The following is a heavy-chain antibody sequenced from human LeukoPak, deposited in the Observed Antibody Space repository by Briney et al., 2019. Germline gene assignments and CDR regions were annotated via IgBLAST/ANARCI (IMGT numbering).Heavy chain of an antibody. CDR2: IKSKSDGGTT. Sequence: GGSLRLSCVASGFTFSNAWMSWVSQAPGKGLEWVGRIKSKSDGGTTDHAAPVKGRFTISRDNAKNSLYLQMNSLRAEDTAVYYCARDGGYDSSGYPYWGQGTLVTVSS. J-gene: IGHJ4*02. D-gene: IGHD3-22*01. V-gene: IGHV3-15*01. CDR1: GFTFSNAW. CDR3: ARDGGYDSSGYPY.